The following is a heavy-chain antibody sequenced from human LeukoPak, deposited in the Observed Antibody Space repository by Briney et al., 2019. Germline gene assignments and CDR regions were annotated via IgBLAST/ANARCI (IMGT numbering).Heavy chain of an antibody. J-gene: IGHJ4*02. Sequence: PGGSLRLSCAASGFIFSSYSMNGVRQAPARGLEWVSSIISSSGYIYYAGSVKGRFTISRDNGKNSMYLEMNRLRAEDTAVSYCARDSVSGDPGYWGQGTLVTVSS. V-gene: IGHV3-21*01. D-gene: IGHD7-27*01. CDR2: IISSSGYI. CDR1: GFIFSSYS. CDR3: ARDSVSGDPGY.